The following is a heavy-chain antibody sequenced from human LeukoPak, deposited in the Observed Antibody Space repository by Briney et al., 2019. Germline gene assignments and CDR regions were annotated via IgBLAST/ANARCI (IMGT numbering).Heavy chain of an antibody. CDR2: ISYDGGNK. J-gene: IGHJ4*02. D-gene: IGHD4-17*01. V-gene: IGHV3-30*04. CDR3: AREGGFYGVNFDY. Sequence: GGSLRLSRAASGFTFSSYAMHWVRQAPGKGLEWVAVISYDGGNKYYADSVRGRFTISRDNSKNTLYLQMNSLRAEDTAVYYCAREGGFYGVNFDYWGQGTLVTVSS. CDR1: GFTFSSYA.